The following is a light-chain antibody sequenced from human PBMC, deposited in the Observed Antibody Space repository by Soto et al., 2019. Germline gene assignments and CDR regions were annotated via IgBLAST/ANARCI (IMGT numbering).Light chain of an antibody. Sequence: DIQMTQSPSSLSASVGARVPITCRASQGISNYLAWYQQKPGKVPKLLIYAASTLQSGVPSRFSGSGSGTDFTLTISCLQSEDFATYYCQQYYSYPWTFGQGTKVDIK. CDR2: AAS. CDR1: QGISNY. CDR3: QQYYSYPWT. J-gene: IGKJ1*01. V-gene: IGKV1-16*01.